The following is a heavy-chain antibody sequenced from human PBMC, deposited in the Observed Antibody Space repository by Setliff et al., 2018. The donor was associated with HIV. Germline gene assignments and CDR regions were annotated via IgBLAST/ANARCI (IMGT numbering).Heavy chain of an antibody. D-gene: IGHD5-18*01. V-gene: IGHV4-61*02. J-gene: IGHJ4*02. CDR2: IYTSGST. CDR3: AREIPYSFGYYFDY. CDR1: GGSISSGSYY. Sequence: PSETLSLTCTVSGGSISSGSYYWSWIRQPPGKGLEWIGRIYTSGSTNYNPSLKSRLTISVDTSKNQFSLTLSSVTAADTAVYYCAREIPYSFGYYFDYWGQGTLVTVS.